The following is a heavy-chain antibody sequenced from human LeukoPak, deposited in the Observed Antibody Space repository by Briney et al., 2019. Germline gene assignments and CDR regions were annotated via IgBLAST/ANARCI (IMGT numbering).Heavy chain of an antibody. CDR2: IFYSGTT. D-gene: IGHD1-14*01. CDR3: ARHPRITMSADGWAY. CDR1: GASISSSSYY. J-gene: IGHJ4*02. Sequence: SETLSLTCTVSGASISSSSYYWGWIRQPPGKGLEWIGSIFYSGTTFYNTSLKSRVIISVDTSKNQFSLRLTSVTAADTAVYYCARHPRITMSADGWAYWGQGTLVTVSS. V-gene: IGHV4-39*01.